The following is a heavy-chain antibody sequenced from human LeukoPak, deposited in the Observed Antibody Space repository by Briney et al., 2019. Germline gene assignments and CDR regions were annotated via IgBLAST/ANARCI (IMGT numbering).Heavy chain of an antibody. CDR2: ISTTSSHI. D-gene: IGHD2-2*01. Sequence: GGSLRLSCAASGFTFSRYSMDWVRQAPGKGLEWVSSISTTSSHIYYADSLKGRFTISRDNAKNSLYLQIDSLRAEDTAVYYCAGGSTVAQRLDTFDIWGQGTMVTVSS. CDR3: AGGSTVAQRLDTFDI. CDR1: GFTFSRYS. V-gene: IGHV3-21*01. J-gene: IGHJ3*02.